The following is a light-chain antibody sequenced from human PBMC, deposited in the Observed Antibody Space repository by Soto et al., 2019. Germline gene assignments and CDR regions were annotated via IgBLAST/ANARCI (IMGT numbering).Light chain of an antibody. CDR2: GAS. V-gene: IGKV3-20*01. J-gene: IGKJ1*01. Sequence: ETVLTQSPGTLSLSPGERATLSCRASQSVSSNSLAWFQQKPGQAPRLLIFGASSRATGIPDRFSGSGPGTDFTLTISRLEPEDFAVYYCQHYGTSPWTFGQGTKVEIK. CDR3: QHYGTSPWT. CDR1: QSVSSNS.